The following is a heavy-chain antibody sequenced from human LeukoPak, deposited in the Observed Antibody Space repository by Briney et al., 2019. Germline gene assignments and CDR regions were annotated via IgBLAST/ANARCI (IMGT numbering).Heavy chain of an antibody. CDR1: GYTFTSYG. J-gene: IGHJ5*02. V-gene: IGHV1-18*01. CDR3: ARVRSRIAAAGTENWFDP. Sequence: ASVKVSCKASGYTFTSYGISWVRQAPGQGLEWMGWISAYNGNTNYAQKLQGRVTMTTDTSTRTAYMELRSLRSDDTAVYYCARVRSRIAAAGTENWFDPWGQGTLVTVSS. CDR2: ISAYNGNT. D-gene: IGHD6-13*01.